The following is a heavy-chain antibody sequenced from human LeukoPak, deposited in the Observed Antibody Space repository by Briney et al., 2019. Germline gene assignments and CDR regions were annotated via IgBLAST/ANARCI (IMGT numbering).Heavy chain of an antibody. CDR1: GFTFSRYW. CDR3: ARDYIYDVSTGRFDY. D-gene: IGHD1-1*01. Sequence: GGSLILSCAASGFTFSRYWMSWVRQAPGKGLEWVANIKHNGSEKYYLDSVKGRFTISRDNAETSLYLQMNSLRAEDTALYYCARDYIYDVSTGRFDYWGLGILVTVSA. J-gene: IGHJ4*02. V-gene: IGHV3-7*04. CDR2: IKHNGSEK.